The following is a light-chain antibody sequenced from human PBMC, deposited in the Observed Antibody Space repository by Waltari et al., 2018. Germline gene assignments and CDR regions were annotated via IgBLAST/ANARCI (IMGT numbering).Light chain of an antibody. Sequence: DTQMTQSPSSLSASVGDSVTIACRASQRISSYLNWYQQKPGQAPKLLIYAASSLESGVPSRFSGSGFGTDFTLTINSLQPEDFVVYYCQQTYSNFRTFGQGTKVDVK. V-gene: IGKV1-39*01. J-gene: IGKJ1*01. CDR1: QRISSY. CDR3: QQTYSNFRT. CDR2: AAS.